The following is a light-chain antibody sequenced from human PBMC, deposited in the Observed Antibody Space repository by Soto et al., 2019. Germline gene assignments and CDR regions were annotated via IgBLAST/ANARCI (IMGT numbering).Light chain of an antibody. J-gene: IGLJ1*01. CDR2: EVS. CDR1: SSDVGGYNY. V-gene: IGLV2-8*01. Sequence: QSALTQPPSASGSPGQSVTISCTGTSSDVGGYNYVSWYQQHPGKAPKLMIYEVSERPSGVPDRFSGSKSGNTASLTVSGLQAEDEGDYHCTSYAGSNNFCVFGTGTKLTVL. CDR3: TSYAGSNNFCV.